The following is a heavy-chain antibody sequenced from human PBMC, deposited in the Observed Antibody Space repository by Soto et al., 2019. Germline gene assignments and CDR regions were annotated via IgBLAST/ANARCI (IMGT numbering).Heavy chain of an antibody. CDR2: IKSKTDGGTT. Sequence: GGSLRLSCAASGFTFSNAWMSWVRQAPGKGLEWVGRIKSKTDGGTTDYAAPVKGRFTISRDDSKNTLYLQMNSLKTEDTAVYYCTTVNGYGDYPLDYYMDVWGKGTTVTVSS. CDR3: TTVNGYGDYPLDYYMDV. D-gene: IGHD4-17*01. V-gene: IGHV3-15*01. CDR1: GFTFSNAW. J-gene: IGHJ6*03.